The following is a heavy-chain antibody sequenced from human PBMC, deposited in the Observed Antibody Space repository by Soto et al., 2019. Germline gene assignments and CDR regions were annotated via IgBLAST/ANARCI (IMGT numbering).Heavy chain of an antibody. D-gene: IGHD1-26*01. CDR2: IYYSGTN. CDR3: ARYSGSYSYTRFAP. Sequence: SKKLPDPYSGSAGTLSRYYCSWIWDRPGKGLEWIGYIYYSGTNNSTPSLKSRVTISVDTSKNQFSLKLSSVTAADTAVYYCARYSGSYSYTRFAPWGQGPLVTIS. CDR1: AGTLSRYY. J-gene: IGHJ5*02. V-gene: IGHV4-59*01.